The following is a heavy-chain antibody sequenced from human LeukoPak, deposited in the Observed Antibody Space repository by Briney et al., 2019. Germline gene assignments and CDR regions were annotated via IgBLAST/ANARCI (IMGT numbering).Heavy chain of an antibody. CDR2: INTNTGNP. J-gene: IGHJ6*02. D-gene: IGHD5-18*01. V-gene: IGHV7-4-1*02. CDR1: GYTFTSYA. Sequence: ASVKVSCKASGYTFTSYAMNWVRQAPGHGLEWLGWINTNTGNPTYAQGFTGRFVFSLDTSVSTAYLQISSLKAEDTAVYYCARGQPLRGYSYGDYYYYGMDVWGQGTTVTVSS. CDR3: ARGQPLRGYSYGDYYYYGMDV.